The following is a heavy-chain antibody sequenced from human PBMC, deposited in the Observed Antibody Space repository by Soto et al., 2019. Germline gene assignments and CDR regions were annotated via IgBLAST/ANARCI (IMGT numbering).Heavy chain of an antibody. CDR2: IWYDGSNK. CDR3: ARDLDDFWSGYYTGRDYGMDV. Sequence: QVQLVESGGGVVQPGRSLRLSCAASGFTFSSYGMHWVRQAPGKGLEWVAVIWYDGSNKYYADSVKGRFTISRDNSKNTLYLQMNSLRAEDTAVYYCARDLDDFWSGYYTGRDYGMDVWGQGTTVTVSS. V-gene: IGHV3-33*01. CDR1: GFTFSSYG. J-gene: IGHJ6*02. D-gene: IGHD3-3*01.